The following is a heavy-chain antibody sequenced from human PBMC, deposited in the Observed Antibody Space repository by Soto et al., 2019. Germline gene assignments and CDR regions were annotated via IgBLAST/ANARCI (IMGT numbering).Heavy chain of an antibody. J-gene: IGHJ4*02. CDR1: GFTFNSAW. Sequence: EVQLMESGGGSVKPGGSLGLSCAASGFTFNSAWMNWVRQAPGKGLEWVGRIKSKNDGETTNYAAPVTGRFAISRDDSKNTVYLQMNILKTEDTAVYYCTTELPGERADWGLDFWGEGTLVTVSS. V-gene: IGHV3-15*07. D-gene: IGHD7-27*01. CDR2: IKSKNDGETT. CDR3: TTELPGERADWGLDF.